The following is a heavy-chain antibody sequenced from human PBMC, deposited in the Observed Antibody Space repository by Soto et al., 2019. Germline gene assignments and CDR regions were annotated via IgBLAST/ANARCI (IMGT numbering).Heavy chain of an antibody. D-gene: IGHD4-17*01. CDR1: GFSVSAYW. CDR2: TDTDGSRK. V-gene: IGHV3-7*03. Sequence: GGSLRLSCAASGFSVSAYWMYWVRQAPGKGLEWVANTDTDGSRKNYVDSVKGRFIISRDNAKNSLFLEMNSLRADDTAIYYCGRVTLDGFYANGVDVWGQGTTVTVSS. CDR3: GRVTLDGFYANGVDV. J-gene: IGHJ6*02.